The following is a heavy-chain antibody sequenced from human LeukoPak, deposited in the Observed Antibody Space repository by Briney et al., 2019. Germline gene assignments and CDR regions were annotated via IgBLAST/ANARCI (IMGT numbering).Heavy chain of an antibody. V-gene: IGHV3-11*01. CDR2: ISSSGSTI. J-gene: IGHJ3*02. CDR1: GFTFSDYY. Sequence: GGSLRLSCAASGFTFSDYYMSWSRQAPGKGLEWVSYISSSGSTIYYADSVKGRFTIPRDNAKNSLYLQLNSLRAEDTAVYYCAREEVSVYSGYDTDAFDIWGQGTMVTVSS. D-gene: IGHD5-12*01. CDR3: AREEVSVYSGYDTDAFDI.